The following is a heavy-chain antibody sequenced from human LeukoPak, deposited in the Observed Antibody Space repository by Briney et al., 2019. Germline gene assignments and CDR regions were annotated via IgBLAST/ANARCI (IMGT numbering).Heavy chain of an antibody. CDR1: GFTFSDYY. D-gene: IGHD5-12*01. Sequence: GGSLRLSCAASGFTFSDYYMSWIRQAPGKGPEWVSYISSSSSYTNYADSVKGRFTISRDNAKNSLYLQMNSLRAEDTAVYYCARAQSGYDFVDYWGQGTLVTVSS. J-gene: IGHJ4*02. CDR3: ARAQSGYDFVDY. CDR2: ISSSSSYT. V-gene: IGHV3-11*06.